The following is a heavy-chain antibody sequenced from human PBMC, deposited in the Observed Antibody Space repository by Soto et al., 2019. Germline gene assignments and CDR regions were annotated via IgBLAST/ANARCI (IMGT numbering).Heavy chain of an antibody. CDR1: RLTFSNYA. Sequence: EVQVLESGGGLVQPGGSLRLSCVISRLTFSNYALNWVRQAPGKGLEWVSSISGSGDTAYYADSVKGRFTISRDNSKNTLDLQMNRLRVEDTALYYCAKADYRYRWAPGDYWGQGTLVTVSS. V-gene: IGHV3-23*01. CDR2: ISGSGDTA. CDR3: AKADYRYRWAPGDY. D-gene: IGHD2-8*02. J-gene: IGHJ4*02.